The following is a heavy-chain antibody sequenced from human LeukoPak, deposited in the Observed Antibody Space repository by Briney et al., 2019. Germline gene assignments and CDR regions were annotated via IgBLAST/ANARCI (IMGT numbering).Heavy chain of an antibody. CDR1: GGSISSSSYY. J-gene: IGHJ4*02. CDR2: IYYSGST. CDR3: ASLNDYGDYG. V-gene: IGHV4-39*01. D-gene: IGHD4-17*01. Sequence: SETLSLTCTVSGGSISSSSYYWGWIRQPPGKGLEWIGSIYYSGSTYYNRSLKRRVTISVDTSKNQFSLKLSSVTAADTAVYYCASLNDYGDYGWGQGTLVTVSS.